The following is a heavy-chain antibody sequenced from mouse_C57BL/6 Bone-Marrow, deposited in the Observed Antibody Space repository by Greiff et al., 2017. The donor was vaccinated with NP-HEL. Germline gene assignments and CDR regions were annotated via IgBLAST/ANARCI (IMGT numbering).Heavy chain of an antibody. CDR3: ARDYYGSSYWFAY. D-gene: IGHD1-1*01. J-gene: IGHJ3*01. CDR2: IYPRSGNT. CDR1: GYTFTSYG. V-gene: IGHV1-81*01. Sequence: VQVVESGAELARPGASVKLSCKASGYTFTSYGISWVKQRTGQGLEWIGEIYPRSGNTYYNEKFKGKATLTADKSSSTAYMELRSLTSEDSAVYFCARDYYGSSYWFAYWGQGTLVTVSA.